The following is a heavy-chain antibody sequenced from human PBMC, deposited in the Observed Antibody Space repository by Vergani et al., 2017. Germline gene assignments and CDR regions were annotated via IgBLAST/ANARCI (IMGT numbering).Heavy chain of an antibody. CDR2: IWYDGSNK. CDR1: GFTFSSYS. CDR3: ARDYYDSSGEEYFQH. D-gene: IGHD3-22*01. Sequence: VQLVESGGGLVQPGGSPRLSCVASGFTFSSYSMNWVRQAPGKGLEWVAGIWYDGSNKYYADSVKGRFTISRDNSKNTLYLQMNSLRAEDTAVCYCARDYYDSSGEEYFQHWGQGTLVTVSS. V-gene: IGHV3-33*08. J-gene: IGHJ1*01.